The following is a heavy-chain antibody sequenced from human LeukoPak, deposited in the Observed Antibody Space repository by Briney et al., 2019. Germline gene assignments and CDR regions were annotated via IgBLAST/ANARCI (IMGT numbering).Heavy chain of an antibody. D-gene: IGHD6-13*01. CDR1: GFTFSNYW. CDR3: ASGRQLGY. CDR2: IKEDGSEK. Sequence: PGGSLRLSCAASGFTFSNYWMSWVRQAPGKGLEWVANIKEDGSEKYYVDSVKGRFTISRDNARNSLYLQMNSLSAEDTAVYYCASGRQLGYWGQGTLVTVSS. V-gene: IGHV3-7*01. J-gene: IGHJ4*02.